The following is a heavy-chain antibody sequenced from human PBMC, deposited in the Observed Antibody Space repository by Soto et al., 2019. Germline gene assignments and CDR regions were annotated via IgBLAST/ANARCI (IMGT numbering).Heavy chain of an antibody. D-gene: IGHD2-21*01. J-gene: IGHJ5*02. CDR3: AREERKGIISWFDP. V-gene: IGHV4-30-4*01. CDR1: GDSISGNNW. Sequence: SETLSLTCAVSGDSISGNNWWSWVRQSPGKGLEWIGYIYYTGITHLNPSLKSRLTMAVDTSKNEFSLKLTSVSAADTAVYFCAREERKGIISWFDPWGQGTPVTVSS. CDR2: IYYTGIT.